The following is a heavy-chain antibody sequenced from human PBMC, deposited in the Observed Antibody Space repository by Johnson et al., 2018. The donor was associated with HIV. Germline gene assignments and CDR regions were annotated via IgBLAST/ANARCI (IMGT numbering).Heavy chain of an antibody. Sequence: QVQLVESGGGVVQPGRSLRLSCAASGLTFSSYAMHWVRQATGKGLEWVAGISYDGSNQYYADSVKGLFTISRDNSKNTLYLQMNSLRAEDTAVYYCARGGQLVLDAFDIWGQGTMVTVSS. V-gene: IGHV3-30*04. CDR3: ARGGQLVLDAFDI. CDR1: GLTFSSYA. CDR2: ISYDGSNQ. J-gene: IGHJ3*02. D-gene: IGHD6-6*01.